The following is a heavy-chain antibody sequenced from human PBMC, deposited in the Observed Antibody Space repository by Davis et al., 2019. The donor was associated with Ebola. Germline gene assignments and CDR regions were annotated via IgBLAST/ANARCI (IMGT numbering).Heavy chain of an antibody. Sequence: GESLKISCAASGFTFSNYAMTWVRQAPGKGLEWVASIGGSGLNVFYTKSVKGRFTISRDNSRNTVYLQMSSLRAEDTAVYYCARHEGFWSGHFDHWGQGSRVTVSS. V-gene: IGHV3-23*01. CDR2: IGGSGLNV. D-gene: IGHD3-3*01. CDR3: ARHEGFWSGHFDH. CDR1: GFTFSNYA. J-gene: IGHJ4*02.